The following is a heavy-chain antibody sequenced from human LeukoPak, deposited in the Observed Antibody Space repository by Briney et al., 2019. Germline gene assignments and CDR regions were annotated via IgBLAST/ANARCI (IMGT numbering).Heavy chain of an antibody. D-gene: IGHD1-7*01. V-gene: IGHV1-69*10. CDR1: GGTFSSYA. CDR2: IIPILDTP. J-gene: IGHJ4*02. CDR3: ARANPAELLDY. Sequence: SVKVSCKASGGTFSSYAITWVRQAPGQGLEWMGGIIPILDTPNYEQKFQGRVTITADKSTSTAYMELSSLRSDDTAVYYCARANPAELLDYWGQGTLVTVSS.